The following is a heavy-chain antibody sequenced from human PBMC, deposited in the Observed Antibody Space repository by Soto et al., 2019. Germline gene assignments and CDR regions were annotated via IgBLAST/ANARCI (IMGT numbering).Heavy chain of an antibody. CDR2: ISYSGNT. D-gene: IGHD6-13*01. Sequence: QVQLQESGPGLVKPSETLSLTCTVSGGSISTSWWTWIRRPPGKGLEWIGYISYSGNTNYNPSLKSRVTMLLDTSKNQFSLKLSSVTAADTAMYYCAKDEGIPGASQYDYWGQGTLVTVSS. J-gene: IGHJ4*02. CDR1: GGSISTSW. V-gene: IGHV4-59*01. CDR3: AKDEGIPGASQYDY.